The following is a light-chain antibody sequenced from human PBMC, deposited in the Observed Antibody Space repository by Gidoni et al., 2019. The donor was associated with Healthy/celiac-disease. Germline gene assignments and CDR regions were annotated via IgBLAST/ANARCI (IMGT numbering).Light chain of an antibody. V-gene: IGLV3-1*01. Sequence: SYELTQPPSVSVSPGQPASITCSGDNLGDKYACWYQQKPGQSPVLVIYQDSKRPSGIPARFSGSNSGNTATLTISGTQAMDEADYYCQAWDSSTAWVFGGGTKLTVL. J-gene: IGLJ2*01. CDR2: QDS. CDR3: QAWDSSTAWV. CDR1: NLGDKY.